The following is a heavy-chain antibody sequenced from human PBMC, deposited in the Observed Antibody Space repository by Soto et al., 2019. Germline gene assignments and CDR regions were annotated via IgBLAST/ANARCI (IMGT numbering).Heavy chain of an antibody. Sequence: QVQLVQSGAEVKKPGSSVKVSGKASGGTFSSYAISWVRQAPRQGLEWMGGIIPIFGTANYAQKFQGRVTITADESTSTAYMELSSLRSEDTAVYYCARDHIEMATIRGDYYGMDVWGQGTTVTVSS. CDR1: GGTFSSYA. CDR3: ARDHIEMATIRGDYYGMDV. CDR2: IIPIFGTA. D-gene: IGHD5-12*01. J-gene: IGHJ6*02. V-gene: IGHV1-69*01.